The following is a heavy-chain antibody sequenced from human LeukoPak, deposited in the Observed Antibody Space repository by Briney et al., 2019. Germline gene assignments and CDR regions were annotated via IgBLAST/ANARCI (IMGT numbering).Heavy chain of an antibody. CDR2: IYYSGST. V-gene: IGHV4-59*12. Sequence: SETLSLTCTVSGGSISSYYWSWIRQPPGKGLQWIGYIYYSGSTNYNPSLNSRVTISVDTSKNQFSLKLSSVTAADTAVYYCARRTVVTHYFDYWGQGTLVTVSS. J-gene: IGHJ4*02. D-gene: IGHD2-21*02. CDR1: GGSISSYY. CDR3: ARRTVVTHYFDY.